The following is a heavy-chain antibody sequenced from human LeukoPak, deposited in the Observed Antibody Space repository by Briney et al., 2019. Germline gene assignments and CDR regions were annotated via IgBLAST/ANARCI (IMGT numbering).Heavy chain of an antibody. V-gene: IGHV3-20*04. D-gene: IGHD2-8*01. J-gene: IGHJ4*02. CDR1: GFTFSSYN. CDR3: VRGHNGGPFDH. CDR2: IIRSGGST. Sequence: GGSLRLSCAASGFTFSSYNMTWVRQPPGKGLEWVSGIIRSGGSTGYADSVNGRFTISRDNAKNSLYLQMNSLRADDTALYYCVRGHNGGPFDHWGQGTLVTVSS.